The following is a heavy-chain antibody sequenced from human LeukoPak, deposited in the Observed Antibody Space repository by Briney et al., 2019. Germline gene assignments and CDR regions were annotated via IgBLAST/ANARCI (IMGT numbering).Heavy chain of an antibody. D-gene: IGHD3-3*01. J-gene: IGHJ4*02. CDR3: AKANSITIFGVISPVDY. CDR2: ISGSGGST. CDR1: GFTFSSYG. V-gene: IGHV3-23*01. Sequence: GGTLRLSCAASGFTFSSYGMSWVRQAPGKGLEWVSVISGSGGSTYYADSVKGRFTISRDNSKNTLYLQMNSLRAEDTAVYYCAKANSITIFGVISPVDYWGQGTLVTVSS.